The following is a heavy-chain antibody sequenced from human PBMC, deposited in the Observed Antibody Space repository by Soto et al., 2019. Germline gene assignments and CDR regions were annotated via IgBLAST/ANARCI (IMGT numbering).Heavy chain of an antibody. CDR1: GYTFTSYG. Sequence: ASVKVSCKASGYTFTSYGISWVRQAPGQGLEWMGWISAYNGNTNYAQKLQERVTITRDMSTSTAYMELSSLRSEDTAVYHSAADSEGVYYYMDVWGKGTTVTVS. J-gene: IGHJ6*03. D-gene: IGHD2-8*01. CDR2: ISAYNGNT. CDR3: AADSEGVYYYMDV. V-gene: IGHV1-18*01.